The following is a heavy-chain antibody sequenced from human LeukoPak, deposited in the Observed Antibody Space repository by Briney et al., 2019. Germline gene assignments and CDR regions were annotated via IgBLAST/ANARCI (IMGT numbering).Heavy chain of an antibody. Sequence: GASVKVSCKASGGTFSSYAISWVRQAPGQGLEWMGGIIPIFGTANYAQKFQGRVTITADESTSTAYMELSSLRSEDTAVYYCARTPRATTIEDYWGQGTLVTVSS. D-gene: IGHD5-24*01. CDR1: GGTFSSYA. CDR2: IIPIFGTA. V-gene: IGHV1-69*13. J-gene: IGHJ4*02. CDR3: ARTPRATTIEDY.